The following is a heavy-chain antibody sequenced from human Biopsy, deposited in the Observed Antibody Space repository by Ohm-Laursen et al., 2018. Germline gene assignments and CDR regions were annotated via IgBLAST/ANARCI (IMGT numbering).Heavy chain of an antibody. CDR3: ARGSRDFFVLSFPL. CDR1: GGSCTGHY. J-gene: IGHJ1*01. Sequence: TLSLTCTVSGGSCTGHYWSGIRQPPGKGLEWIGHISYTGYTSYNASLKSRVTISVDTSRNHFSLRLSSLTTVDAAVYYCARGSRDFFVLSFPLWGPFTLLTVSS. V-gene: IGHV4-59*11. CDR2: ISYTGYT. D-gene: IGHD2-21*02.